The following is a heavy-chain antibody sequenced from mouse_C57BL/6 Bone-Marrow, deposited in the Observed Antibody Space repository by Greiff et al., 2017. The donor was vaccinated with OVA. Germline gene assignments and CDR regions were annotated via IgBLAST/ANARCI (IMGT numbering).Heavy chain of an antibody. CDR1: GFTFSSYG. Sequence: DVHLVESGGDLVKPGGSLKLSCAASGFTFSSYGMSWVRQTPDKRLEWVATISSGGSYTYYPDSVKGRFTISRDNAKNTLYLQMSSLKSEDTAMYYCARHGLLRGDAMDYWGQGTSVTVSS. CDR3: ARHGLLRGDAMDY. CDR2: ISSGGSYT. V-gene: IGHV5-6*01. J-gene: IGHJ4*01. D-gene: IGHD1-1*01.